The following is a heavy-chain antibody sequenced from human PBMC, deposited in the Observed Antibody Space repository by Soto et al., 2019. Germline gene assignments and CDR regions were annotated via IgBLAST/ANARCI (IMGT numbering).Heavy chain of an antibody. Sequence: QVQLVQSGAEVKKPGASVKVSCKASGYTFTSYGISWVRQAPGQGLERMGWISAYNGNTNYAQKLQGSVTMTADTSTSTAYMELRSVRSDSTAVYCCAIDRFGGSSWYESGYWGHGTLVTDS. CDR2: ISAYNGNT. V-gene: IGHV1-18*01. CDR1: GYTFTSYG. D-gene: IGHD6-13*01. J-gene: IGHJ4*01. CDR3: AIDRFGGSSWYESGY.